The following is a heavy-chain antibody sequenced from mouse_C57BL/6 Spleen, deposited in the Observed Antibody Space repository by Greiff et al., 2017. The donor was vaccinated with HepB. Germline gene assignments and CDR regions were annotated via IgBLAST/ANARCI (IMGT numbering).Heavy chain of an antibody. CDR1: GFTFSSYA. CDR2: ISSGGDYI. CDR3: TRGYYGSSWDYAMDY. D-gene: IGHD1-1*01. Sequence: EVQVVESGEGLVKPGGSLKLSCAASGFTFSSYAMSWVRQTPEKRLEWVAYISSGGDYIYYADTVKGRFTISRDNARNTLYLQMSSLKSEDTAMYYCTRGYYGSSWDYAMDYWGQGTSVTVSS. J-gene: IGHJ4*01. V-gene: IGHV5-9-1*02.